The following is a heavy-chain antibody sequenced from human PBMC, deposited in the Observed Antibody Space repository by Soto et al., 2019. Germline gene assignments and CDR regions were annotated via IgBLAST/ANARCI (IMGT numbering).Heavy chain of an antibody. CDR2: TSSTSHPK. Sequence: GGPLRHSCEASGGNFRKSGMYWVRQAPGKGLEWISYTSSTSHPKYYADAVKGRFTISRDNAKNSLYLQMDSLRDDDTALYYCARDRTAMDVFDSWGQGTQVTV. J-gene: IGHJ4*01. CDR1: GGNFRKSG. CDR3: ARDRTAMDVFDS. D-gene: IGHD5-18*01. V-gene: IGHV3-48*02.